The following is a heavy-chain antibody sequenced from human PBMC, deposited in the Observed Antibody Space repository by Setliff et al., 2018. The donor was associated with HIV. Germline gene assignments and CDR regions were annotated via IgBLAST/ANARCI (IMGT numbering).Heavy chain of an antibody. J-gene: IGHJ4*02. CDR3: ARRRLVGYSFDY. Sequence: PSETLSLTCTVSGGSVYTASYYWAWVGQPPGKGLEWIGTFYFGRTTYYNPSLESRVTLSVDTAKNQLSLKATSVTAADTAIYYCARRRLVGYSFDYWGQGALVTVSS. CDR1: GGSVYTASYY. V-gene: IGHV4-39*01. CDR2: FYFGRTT. D-gene: IGHD6-25*01.